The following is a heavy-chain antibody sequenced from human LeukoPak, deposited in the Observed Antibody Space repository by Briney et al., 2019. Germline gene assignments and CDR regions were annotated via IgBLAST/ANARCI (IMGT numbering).Heavy chain of an antibody. J-gene: IGHJ5*02. V-gene: IGHV3-23*01. CDR1: GFTFSSYA. CDR3: AKDQTYDFWSGSPVRFDP. CDR2: ISGSGGST. D-gene: IGHD3-3*01. Sequence: GGSLRLSCAASGFTFSSYAMSWVRQAPGKGLEWVSAISGSGGSTYYADSVKGRFTISRDNSKNMLYLQMNSLRAEDTAVYYCAKDQTYDFWSGSPVRFDPWGQGTLVTVSS.